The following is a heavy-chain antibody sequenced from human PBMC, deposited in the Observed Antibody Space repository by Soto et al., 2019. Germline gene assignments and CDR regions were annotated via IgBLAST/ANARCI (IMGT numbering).Heavy chain of an antibody. CDR2: INPNSGGT. D-gene: IGHD2-21*02. J-gene: IGHJ6*02. V-gene: IGHV1-2*04. CDR3: ARGAGYCGCDCYFEGYGMDV. Sequence: ASVKVSCKFSGYAFTGYYMHWVRQAPGQGLEWMGWINPNSGGTNYAQKFQGWVTMTRDTSISTAYMELSRLRSDDTAVYYCARGAGYCGCDCYFEGYGMDVWGQGPTVTISS. CDR1: GYAFTGYY.